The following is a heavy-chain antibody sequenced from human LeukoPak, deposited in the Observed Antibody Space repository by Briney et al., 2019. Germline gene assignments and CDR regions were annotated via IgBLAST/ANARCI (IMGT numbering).Heavy chain of an antibody. J-gene: IGHJ1*01. D-gene: IGHD6-6*01. V-gene: IGHV3-7*01. CDR2: IKQDGSEK. CDR1: GFTFSSYS. Sequence: GGSLRLSCAASGFTFSSYSMNWVRQAPGKGLEWGANIKQDGSEKYYVDSVKGRFTISRDNAKNSLYLQMNSLRAEDTAVYYCARGSLRDSSSSDPAEYFQHWGQGTLVTVSS. CDR3: ARGSLRDSSSSDPAEYFQH.